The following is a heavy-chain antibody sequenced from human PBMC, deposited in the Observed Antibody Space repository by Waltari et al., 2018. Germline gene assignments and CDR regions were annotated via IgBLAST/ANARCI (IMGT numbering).Heavy chain of an antibody. CDR1: GYPFHTYG. Sequence: QVEESGGGVVQPGGSLRLSCVASGYPFHTYGRPWVRQAPGNGLGLLEVISYDGSGKYYADSGKGRFTMSRDNSKNTGYLQMNSLRPEDTAVYYCAKAGGIHNYPLDPWGQGTLVTVSS. CDR3: AKAGGIHNYPLDP. J-gene: IGHJ5*02. CDR2: ISYDGSGK. V-gene: IGHV3-30*18. D-gene: IGHD1-26*01.